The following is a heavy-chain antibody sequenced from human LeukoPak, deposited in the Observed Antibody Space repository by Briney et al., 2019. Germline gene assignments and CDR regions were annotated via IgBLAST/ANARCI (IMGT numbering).Heavy chain of an antibody. V-gene: IGHV4-39*07. J-gene: IGHJ5*02. CDR1: GGSISSSSYY. Sequence: PSETLSLTCTVSGGSISSSSYYWGWIRQPPGKGLEWIGEINHSGSTNYNPSLKSRVTISVDTSTNQFSLKLSYVTAADTAVYYCARRRGFGRGWFDPWGQGTLVTVSS. CDR2: INHSGST. D-gene: IGHD3-10*01. CDR3: ARRRGFGRGWFDP.